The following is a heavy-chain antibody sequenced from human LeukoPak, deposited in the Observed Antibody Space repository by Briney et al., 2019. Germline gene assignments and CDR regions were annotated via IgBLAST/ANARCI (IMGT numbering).Heavy chain of an antibody. Sequence: ASVKVSCKASGYTFTSYDFNWVRQATGQRPEWMGWMSPNSGDTGYAQKFQDRVTMTRNTSISTAYMELRSLRSDDTAVYYCARAASRDGYNDYWGQGTLVTVSS. CDR3: ARAASRDGYNDY. J-gene: IGHJ4*02. D-gene: IGHD5-24*01. CDR2: MSPNSGDT. V-gene: IGHV1-8*01. CDR1: GYTFTSYD.